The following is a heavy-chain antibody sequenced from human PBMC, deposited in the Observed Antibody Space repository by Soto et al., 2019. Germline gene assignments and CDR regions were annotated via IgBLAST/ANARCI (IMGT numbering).Heavy chain of an antibody. J-gene: IGHJ4*02. Sequence: EVQLVESGGGLVQPGGSLRLSCAASGVTFSSYSMNWVRQAPGKGLEWVSYISSSSSTIYYADSVKGRFTISRDNAKNSLYLQMNSLRAEDTAVYYCARDQFKYYYVSGSYYNFDYWGQGTLVTVSS. CDR2: ISSSSSTI. CDR3: ARDQFKYYYVSGSYYNFDY. V-gene: IGHV3-48*01. CDR1: GVTFSSYS. D-gene: IGHD3-10*01.